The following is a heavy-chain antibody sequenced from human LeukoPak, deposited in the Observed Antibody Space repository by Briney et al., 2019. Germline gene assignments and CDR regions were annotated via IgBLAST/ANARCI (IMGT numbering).Heavy chain of an antibody. CDR2: INPNSGGT. J-gene: IGHJ5*02. CDR3: ARDRITMVRGVTKNNWFDP. D-gene: IGHD3-10*01. Sequence: VASVKVSCKAFGYTFTGYYMHWVRQAPGQGLEWMGWINPNSGGTNYAQKFQGRVTMTRDTSISTAYMELSRLRSDDTAVYYCARDRITMVRGVTKNNWFDPWGQGTLVTVSS. CDR1: GYTFTGYY. V-gene: IGHV1-2*02.